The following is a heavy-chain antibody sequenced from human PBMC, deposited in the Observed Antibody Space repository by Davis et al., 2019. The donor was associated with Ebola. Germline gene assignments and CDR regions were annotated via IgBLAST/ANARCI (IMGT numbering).Heavy chain of an antibody. CDR2: IYYSGST. Sequence: MPSETLSLTCTVSGGSIRSSNYYWGWIRQPPGKGLEWIGSIYYSGSTYYNPSLKSRVSISVDTSENQFSLRLTSVTAADTALYYCARHTSYGGKTWFDPWGQGTLVTVSS. J-gene: IGHJ5*02. CDR3: ARHTSYGGKTWFDP. V-gene: IGHV4-39*01. D-gene: IGHD4-23*01. CDR1: GGSIRSSNYY.